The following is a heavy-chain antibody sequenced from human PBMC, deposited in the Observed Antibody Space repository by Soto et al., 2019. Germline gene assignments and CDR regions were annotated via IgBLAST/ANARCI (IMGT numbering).Heavy chain of an antibody. CDR2: ISAFNGNT. D-gene: IGHD3-10*01. Sequence: QVQLVQSGAEVRKPGASVKVSCKASGYTFTHYGISWVRQAPGQGLAWMGWISAFNGNTKYVENFQDRVTMTTDTSTNTSYLELRTLRSDDTAMYYCARVYGSRSYIAFDIWGQGTMVTVSS. J-gene: IGHJ3*02. V-gene: IGHV1-18*01. CDR1: GYTFTHYG. CDR3: ARVYGSRSYIAFDI.